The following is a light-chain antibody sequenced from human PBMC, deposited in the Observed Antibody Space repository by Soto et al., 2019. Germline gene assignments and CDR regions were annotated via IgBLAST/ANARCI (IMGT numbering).Light chain of an antibody. CDR1: SSDVGGYNY. CDR3: SSYTATRTVV. V-gene: IGLV2-14*03. J-gene: IGLJ3*02. Sequence: QSALTQPASVAGSPGQSITIACTGTSSDVGGYNYVSWYQLHPGKAPRLVIYDVSIRPPAVSARFSGSTSGNTASLTISGLQAEDEADYFCSSYTATRTVVFGGGTQLTVL. CDR2: DVS.